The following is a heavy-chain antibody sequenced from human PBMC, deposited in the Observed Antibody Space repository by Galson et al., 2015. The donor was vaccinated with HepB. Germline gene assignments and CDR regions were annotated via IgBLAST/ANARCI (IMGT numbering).Heavy chain of an antibody. CDR3: AKEVAGLWLGAFDI. V-gene: IGHV3-9*01. D-gene: IGHD5-12*01. Sequence: SLRLSCAASGFTIDDYAMHWVRQAPGKGLEWVSVISWSSGRISYADSVKGRFTISRDNAKNSLYLQMNSLRAEDTALYYCAKEVAGLWLGAFDIWGQGTMVTVSS. J-gene: IGHJ3*02. CDR2: ISWSSGRI. CDR1: GFTIDDYA.